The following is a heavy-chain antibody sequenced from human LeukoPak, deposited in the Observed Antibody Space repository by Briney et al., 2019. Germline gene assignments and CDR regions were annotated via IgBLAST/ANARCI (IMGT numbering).Heavy chain of an antibody. J-gene: IGHJ3*02. CDR2: IYYSGST. Sequence: SETLSLTCTVSGGSISGRRDYWGWIRQPPGKGLEWIASIYYSGSTHYNPSLKSRVTISVDTSRNQFSLELRTATAADTAMYYCARNVSRGEPGGAFDMWGQGTMVTVSS. CDR1: GGSISGRRDY. V-gene: IGHV4-39*01. D-gene: IGHD3-16*01. CDR3: ARNVSRGEPGGAFDM.